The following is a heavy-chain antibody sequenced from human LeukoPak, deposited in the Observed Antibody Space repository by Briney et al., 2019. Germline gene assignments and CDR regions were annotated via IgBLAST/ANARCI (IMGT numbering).Heavy chain of an antibody. V-gene: IGHV4-34*01. CDR1: GGSFSGYY. CDR2: INHSGST. CDR3: ARTRALLQRSGFDP. J-gene: IGHJ5*02. Sequence: SETLSLTCAVYGGSFSGYYWSWIRQPPGKGLEWIGEINHSGSTNYNPSLKSRVTISVDTSKNQFSLKLSSVTAADTAVYYFARTRALLQRSGFDPWGHGTLVTVSS. D-gene: IGHD3-22*01.